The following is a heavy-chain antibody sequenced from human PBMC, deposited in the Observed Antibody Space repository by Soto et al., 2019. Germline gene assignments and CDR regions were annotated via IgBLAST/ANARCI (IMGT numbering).Heavy chain of an antibody. CDR3: AKWARTVKGGYSYGSAAGYFDY. Sequence: GGSLRLSCAASGFTFSSYAMSWVRQAPGKGLEWVSAISGSGGSTYYADSVKGRFTISRDNSKNTLYLQMNSLRAEDTAVYYCAKWARTVKGGYSYGSAAGYFDYWGQGTLVTVSS. J-gene: IGHJ4*02. CDR2: ISGSGGST. D-gene: IGHD5-18*01. CDR1: GFTFSSYA. V-gene: IGHV3-23*01.